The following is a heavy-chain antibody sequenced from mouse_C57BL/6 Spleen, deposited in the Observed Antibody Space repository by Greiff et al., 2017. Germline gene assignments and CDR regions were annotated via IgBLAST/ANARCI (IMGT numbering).Heavy chain of an antibody. CDR3: THYGSSYRYFDV. CDR1: GFNINDYY. D-gene: IGHD1-1*01. CDR2: IDPEDGDT. V-gene: IGHV14-1*01. J-gene: IGHJ1*03. Sequence: VQLQQSGAELVRPGASVKLSCTASGFNINDYYMHWVKQRPEQGLEWIGRIDPEDGDTEYAPKCQGKATMTADTSSNTAYLQLSSMTSEDTAVYYCTHYGSSYRYFDVWGTGTTGTVSS.